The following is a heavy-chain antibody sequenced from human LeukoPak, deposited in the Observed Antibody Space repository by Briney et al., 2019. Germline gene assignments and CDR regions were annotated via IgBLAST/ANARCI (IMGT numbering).Heavy chain of an antibody. D-gene: IGHD3-10*01. Sequence: SETLSLTRTVSGGSISSNYWRWIRQPAGKGLEWIGRIYNSGSTNYNTNYNPSLRSRATMSVDTSKKQFSLKLNSVTAADTAVYFCARAIWYGSGTTAFDSWGQGTLVTVSS. CDR3: ARAIWYGSGTTAFDS. CDR2: IYNSGST. CDR1: GGSISSNY. J-gene: IGHJ4*02. V-gene: IGHV4-4*07.